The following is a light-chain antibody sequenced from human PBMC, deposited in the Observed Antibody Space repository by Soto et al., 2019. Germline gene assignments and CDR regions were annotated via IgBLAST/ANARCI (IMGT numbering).Light chain of an antibody. CDR1: SSDVGVYNY. CDR2: DVS. J-gene: IGLJ2*01. V-gene: IGLV2-14*01. Sequence: QSALTQPASVSGAPGQAITISCTGTSSDVGVYNYVSWYQQHPGKAPKLWIYDVSNRPSGVSNRFSGSKSGNTASLTISGLQADDEADYYCSSYTSSSPLFGGGTKVTV. CDR3: SSYTSSSPL.